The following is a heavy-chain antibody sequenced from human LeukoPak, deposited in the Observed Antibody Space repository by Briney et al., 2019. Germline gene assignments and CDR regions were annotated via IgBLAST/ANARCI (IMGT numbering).Heavy chain of an antibody. D-gene: IGHD3-3*01. CDR3: ARSYYDFWSGFEWVGSVY. J-gene: IGHJ4*02. V-gene: IGHV1-2*02. CDR2: INPNSGGT. CDR1: GYTFTGYY. Sequence: GASVKVSCKASGYTFTGYYMHWVRQAPGQGLEWMGWINPNSGGTNYAQKFQGRVTMTRDTSISTAYMELSRLRSDDTAVYYCARSYYDFWSGFEWVGSVYWGQGTLVTVSS.